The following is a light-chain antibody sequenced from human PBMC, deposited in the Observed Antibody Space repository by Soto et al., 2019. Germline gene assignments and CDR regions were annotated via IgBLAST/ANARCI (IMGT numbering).Light chain of an antibody. CDR3: QNYDGAPLT. Sequence: DVQMTQSPSSLSASVGDRVTITCRASQDIRNYLAWYQQRPGRVPKLLIYGTSTLQSGVPSRFSGSGSGTRFTLTISSLQPEDFATYYCQNYDGAPLTFGGGTNIDIK. J-gene: IGKJ4*01. CDR1: QDIRNY. CDR2: GTS. V-gene: IGKV1-27*01.